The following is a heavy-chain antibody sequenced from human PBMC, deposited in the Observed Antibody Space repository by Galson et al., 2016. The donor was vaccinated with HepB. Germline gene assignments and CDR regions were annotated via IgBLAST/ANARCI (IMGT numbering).Heavy chain of an antibody. J-gene: IGHJ4*03. CDR2: ISTTGRYI. CDR3: ARGGVSITIFGVVPYFDS. V-gene: IGHV3-21*01. D-gene: IGHD3-3*01. Sequence: SLRLSCAASGFTFDTYCMNWVRQAPGKGLEWVASISTTGRYIYYADSVEGRFTISGGNAQNSVYLQMNSLRPEDTAIYYCARGGVSITIFGVVPYFDSWGQGTMVTVS. CDR1: GFTFDTYC.